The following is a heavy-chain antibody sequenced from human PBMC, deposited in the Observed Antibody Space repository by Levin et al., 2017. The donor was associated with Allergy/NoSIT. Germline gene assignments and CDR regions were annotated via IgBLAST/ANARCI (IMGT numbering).Heavy chain of an antibody. CDR1: GGTFSSYA. J-gene: IGHJ6*02. D-gene: IGHD1-7*01. CDR2: IIPIFGTA. V-gene: IGHV1-69*13. CDR3: ARANWNYDFSYYGMDV. Sequence: ASVKVSCKASGGTFSSYAISWVRQAPGQGLEWMGGIIPIFGTANYAQKFQGRVTITADESTSTAYMELSSLRSEDTAVYYCARANWNYDFSYYGMDVWGQGTTVTVSS.